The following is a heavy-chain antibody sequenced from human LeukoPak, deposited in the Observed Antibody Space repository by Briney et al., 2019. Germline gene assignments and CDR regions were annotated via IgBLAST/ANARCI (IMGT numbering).Heavy chain of an antibody. J-gene: IGHJ3*02. V-gene: IGHV3-23*01. CDR3: ASPFCSSTSCYGAFDI. D-gene: IGHD2-2*01. Sequence: GGSLRLSCAASGFTFSSYSMNWVRQAPGKGLEWVSSISGSGDITYYADSVKGRFTISRDNSKNTLYLQMNSLRAEDTAVYYCASPFCSSTSCYGAFDIWGQGTMVTVSS. CDR1: GFTFSSYS. CDR2: ISGSGDIT.